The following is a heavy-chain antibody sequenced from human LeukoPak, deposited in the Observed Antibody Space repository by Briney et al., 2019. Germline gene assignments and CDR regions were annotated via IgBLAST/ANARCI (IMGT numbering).Heavy chain of an antibody. CDR1: GGSLSNYY. D-gene: IGHD3-16*01. CDR3: ARSRGDDAFDI. V-gene: IGHV4-34*01. J-gene: IGHJ3*02. CDR2: IKPGGIT. Sequence: SETLSLTCTVYGGSLSNYYWSWIRQPPGKGLEWIGEIKPGGITNYNPSLKSRVTISLDTSKNQLSLKLISATAADTAVYYCARSRGDDAFDIWGQGTMVTVSS.